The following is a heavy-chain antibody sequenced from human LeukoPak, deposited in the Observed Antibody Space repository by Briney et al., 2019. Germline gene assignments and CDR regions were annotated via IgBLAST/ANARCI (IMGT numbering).Heavy chain of an antibody. J-gene: IGHJ4*02. Sequence: GGSLRLSCSASGFTFNNYWMHWVRHAPGKGLLWVSRINSDGKSTTYADSVKGRFTISRDNSKNTLYLQMSSLRAEDTAVYFCAKTPKDYDSSGGGGFDYLGQGTLVTVSS. CDR1: GFTFNNYW. CDR3: AKTPKDYDSSGGGGFDY. D-gene: IGHD3-22*01. V-gene: IGHV3-74*01. CDR2: INSDGKST.